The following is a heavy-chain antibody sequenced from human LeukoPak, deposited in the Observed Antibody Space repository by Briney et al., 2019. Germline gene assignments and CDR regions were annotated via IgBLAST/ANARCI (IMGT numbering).Heavy chain of an antibody. Sequence: GGSLRLSCAGSGFMFSTYAMSWVRQAPGQGLEWISGISGTGGSTYYADSVKGRFTISRDNSKSTLFLQMNDLRVEDTAKFYCAKSLFTSATGTGRAFHIWGQGTMVSVSS. V-gene: IGHV3-23*01. CDR3: AKSLFTSATGTGRAFHI. J-gene: IGHJ3*02. CDR2: ISGTGGST. D-gene: IGHD1-1*01. CDR1: GFMFSTYA.